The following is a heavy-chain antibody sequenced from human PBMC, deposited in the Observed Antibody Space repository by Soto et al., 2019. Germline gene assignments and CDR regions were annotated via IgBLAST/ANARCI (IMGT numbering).Heavy chain of an antibody. D-gene: IGHD1-26*01. CDR3: MRDSGNYRTSN. V-gene: IGHV4-39*01. Sequence: QLQLQESGPRLVKPSETLSLTCTVSVGSISSSGNYWGWIRQPPGKGLEWIASISYGGSTYYNPSLKRRAPISADTSRTQFSLKLRSVTAADTAVYYCMRDSGNYRTSNWGQGPLVTVSS. CDR1: VGSISSSGNY. CDR2: ISYGGST. J-gene: IGHJ4*02.